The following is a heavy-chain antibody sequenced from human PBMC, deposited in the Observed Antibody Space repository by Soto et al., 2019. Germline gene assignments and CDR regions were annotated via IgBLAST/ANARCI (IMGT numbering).Heavy chain of an antibody. V-gene: IGHV1-18*01. Sequence: ASLKVSCKASGYTFTSYGISWVRQAPGQGLEWMGWISAYNGNTNYAQKLQGRVTMTTDTSTSTAYMELRSLRSDDTAVYYCATSLPGGNRRGDDAFDIWGQGTMVTVS. CDR1: GYTFTSYG. D-gene: IGHD3-10*01. J-gene: IGHJ3*02. CDR3: ATSLPGGNRRGDDAFDI. CDR2: ISAYNGNT.